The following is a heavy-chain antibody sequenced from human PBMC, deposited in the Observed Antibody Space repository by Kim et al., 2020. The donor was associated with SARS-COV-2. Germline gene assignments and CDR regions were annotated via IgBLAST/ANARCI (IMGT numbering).Heavy chain of an antibody. D-gene: IGHD2-15*01. J-gene: IGHJ5*02. Sequence: ADSVKGRFTISRDNAKNSLYLQMNSLRAEDTALYYCARVVVVAAKGWFDPWGQGTLVTVSS. V-gene: IGHV3-9*01. CDR3: ARVVVVAAKGWFDP.